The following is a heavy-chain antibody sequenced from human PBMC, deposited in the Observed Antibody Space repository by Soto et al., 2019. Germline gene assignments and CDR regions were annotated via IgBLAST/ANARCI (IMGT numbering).Heavy chain of an antibody. CDR3: AKSLGDRWNTYYFDY. CDR2: ISGSGEST. Sequence: EVQVLESGGDLVQPGGSLRLSCAASGFTFGMYSMSWVRQAPGKGLEWVAGISGSGESTEYAAAVQGRFTISRDNSKNTPYLQMYSLRAEDTAVYYCAKSLGDRWNTYYFDYWGQGTLVTVSS. J-gene: IGHJ4*02. D-gene: IGHD1-1*01. CDR1: GFTFGMYS. V-gene: IGHV3-23*01.